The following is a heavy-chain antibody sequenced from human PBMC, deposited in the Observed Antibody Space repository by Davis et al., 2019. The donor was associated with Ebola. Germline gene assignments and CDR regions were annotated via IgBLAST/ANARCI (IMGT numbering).Heavy chain of an antibody. CDR2: ISGSGGST. Sequence: GGSLRLSCAASGFTFDDYAMHWVRQAPGKGLEWVSAISGSGGSTYYADSVKGRFTISRDNSKNTLYLQMNSLRAEDTAVYYCAKDAQPARNASYYFDYWGQGTLVTVSS. CDR1: GFTFDDYA. J-gene: IGHJ4*02. D-gene: IGHD5-18*01. V-gene: IGHV3-23*01. CDR3: AKDAQPARNASYYFDY.